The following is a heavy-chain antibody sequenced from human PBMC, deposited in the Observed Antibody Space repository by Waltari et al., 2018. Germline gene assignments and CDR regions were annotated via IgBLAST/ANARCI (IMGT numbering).Heavy chain of an antibody. D-gene: IGHD6-19*01. CDR1: GYTFTGYY. J-gene: IGHJ4*02. V-gene: IGHV1-2*06. CDR3: ARIAVGGYVVDD. CDR2: IKPKMGGT. Sequence: QVQLVQSGAEVKKPGASVKVSCKASGYTFTGYYMHWVRQAPGQGLEWIGRIKPKMGGTNDAQKVQGSVTMTRDTSISTAYMELGRLRSDDTAVYYGARIAVGGYVVDDWGQGTLVTVSS.